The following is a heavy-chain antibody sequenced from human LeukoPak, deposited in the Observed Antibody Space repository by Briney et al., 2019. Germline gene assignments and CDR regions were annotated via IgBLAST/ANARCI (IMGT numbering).Heavy chain of an antibody. J-gene: IGHJ4*02. CDR2: ISGSGGST. Sequence: GGSLRLSCAASGFTFSSYAMSWVRQAPGKGLEWVSAISGSGGSTYYADSVKGRFTISRDNSKNTLYLQMNSLRAEDTAVYYCAKDQRYSSSWDPYYFDYLGQGTLVTVSS. D-gene: IGHD6-13*01. CDR1: GFTFSSYA. V-gene: IGHV3-23*01. CDR3: AKDQRYSSSWDPYYFDY.